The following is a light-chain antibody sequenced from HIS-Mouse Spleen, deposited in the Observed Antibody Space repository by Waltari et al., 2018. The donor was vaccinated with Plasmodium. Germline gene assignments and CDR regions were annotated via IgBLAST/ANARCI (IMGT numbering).Light chain of an antibody. Sequence: QSALTQPPPVLGPPGQSAPTPCHGISSDVGGYHYVSWYHQTPGKSPKLMIYDASKRPSGVPDRFSGSKSGNTASLTISGLQAEDEADYYCCSYAGSYTYVFGTGTKVTVL. V-gene: IGLV2-11*01. CDR2: DAS. CDR3: CSYAGSYTYV. J-gene: IGLJ1*01. CDR1: SSDVGGYHY.